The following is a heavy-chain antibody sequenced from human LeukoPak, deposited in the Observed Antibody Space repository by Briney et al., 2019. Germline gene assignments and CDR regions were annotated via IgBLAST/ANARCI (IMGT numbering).Heavy chain of an antibody. Sequence: EASVKVSCKASGYTFTSYYMHWVRQAPGQGLEWMGIINPSGGSTSYAQKFQGRVTMTRDTSTSTVYMELSSLRSEDTAVYYCARGVNYYVSGSYHFDYWGQGTLVTVSS. J-gene: IGHJ4*02. D-gene: IGHD3-10*01. CDR1: GYTFTSYY. V-gene: IGHV1-46*01. CDR2: INPSGGST. CDR3: ARGVNYYVSGSYHFDY.